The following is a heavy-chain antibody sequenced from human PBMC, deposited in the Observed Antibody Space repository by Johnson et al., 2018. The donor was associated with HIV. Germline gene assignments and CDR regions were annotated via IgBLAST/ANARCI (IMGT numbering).Heavy chain of an antibody. Sequence: VQLVESGGGLVQPGGSLRLSCAASGFTVTSHYMSWVRQAPGMGLEWVSVIYTGGNTYYANSVKDRFTISRDISKNTLYLEMNIMRAEDTAVYYCARGFHRGGAFDIWGQGTMVTVSS. D-gene: IGHD1-14*01. J-gene: IGHJ3*02. V-gene: IGHV3-66*01. CDR2: IYTGGNT. CDR1: GFTVTSHY. CDR3: ARGFHRGGAFDI.